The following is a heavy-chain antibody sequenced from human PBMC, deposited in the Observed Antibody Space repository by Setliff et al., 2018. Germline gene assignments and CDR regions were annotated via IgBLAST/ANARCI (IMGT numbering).Heavy chain of an antibody. V-gene: IGHV3-21*01. CDR2: ISFGSNYI. J-gene: IGHJ6*02. CDR1: GLTFSTHN. CDR3: ALDGPYYYYGMDV. Sequence: GGSLRLSCAASGLTFSTHNMNWVRQAPGKGLEWVAFISFGSNYIFYADSVKGRFTISRDNAKNSLYLQMNSLRAEDTAVYYCALDGPYYYYGMDVWGQGTTVTVSS.